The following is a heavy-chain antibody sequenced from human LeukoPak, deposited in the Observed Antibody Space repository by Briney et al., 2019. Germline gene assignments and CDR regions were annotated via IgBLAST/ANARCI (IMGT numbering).Heavy chain of an antibody. CDR1: GGSINNYY. CDR2: IYYIGST. V-gene: IGHV4-59*01. CDR3: ARAGRNFDY. J-gene: IGHJ4*02. Sequence: PSETLSLTCTVSGGSINNYYWSWIRQPPGKGLEWIGYIYYIGSTNYNPSLKSRVTISVDTSKNQFSLKLSSVTAADTAVYYCARAGRNFDYWGQGTLVTVSS.